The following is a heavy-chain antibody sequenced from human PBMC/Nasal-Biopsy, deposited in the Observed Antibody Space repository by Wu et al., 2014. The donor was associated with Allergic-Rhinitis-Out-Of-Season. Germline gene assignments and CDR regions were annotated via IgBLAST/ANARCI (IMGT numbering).Heavy chain of an antibody. CDR3: ARDAIARGGTWPYYNNNGLDV. V-gene: IGHV3-11*01. J-gene: IGHJ6*02. CDR1: GFTFSDYY. CDR2: ITNSGEST. Sequence: LRLSCAASGFTFSDYYMTWIRQAPGKGLEWVSSITNSGESTYYADSVKDRFTVSRDNAESSLYLQMSGLTAEDTALYYCARDAIARGGTWPYYNNNGLDVWGQGTTVTVSS. D-gene: IGHD5-12*01.